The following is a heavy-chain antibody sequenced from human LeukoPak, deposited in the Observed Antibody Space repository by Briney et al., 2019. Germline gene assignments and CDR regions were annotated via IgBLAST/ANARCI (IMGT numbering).Heavy chain of an antibody. CDR1: GFTFSYYS. J-gene: IGHJ4*02. CDR3: ARGRNWNYFDY. CDR2: IISSSSYI. Sequence: GSLRLSCAASGFTFSYYSMNWVRQAPGKGLEWVSSIISSSSYIYYADSVKGRFTISRDNAKNSLYLQMNSLRAEDTAVYYCARGRNWNYFDYWGQGTLVTVSS. V-gene: IGHV3-21*01. D-gene: IGHD1-1*01.